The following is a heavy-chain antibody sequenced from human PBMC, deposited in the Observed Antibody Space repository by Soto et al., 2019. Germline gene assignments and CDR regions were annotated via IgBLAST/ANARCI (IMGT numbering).Heavy chain of an antibody. CDR1: GGTFSSHS. V-gene: IGHV1-69*01. CDR2: VISLFGTA. CDR3: VREVGYGDFSAALLD. D-gene: IGHD4-17*01. Sequence: VRLMQSGAVVKKPGSSVKVSCKASGGTFSSHSINWVRQAPGQGLEWMGGVISLFGTANYAHNFKGRVTITADQSTSTAYMELNSLRSDDTAVYYCVREVGYGDFSAALLDWGQGTLVTVSS. J-gene: IGHJ4*02.